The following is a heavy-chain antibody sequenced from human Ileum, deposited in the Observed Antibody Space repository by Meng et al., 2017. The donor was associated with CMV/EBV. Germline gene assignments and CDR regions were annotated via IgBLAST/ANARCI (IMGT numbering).Heavy chain of an antibody. V-gene: IGHV4-39*07. J-gene: IGHJ4*02. CDR1: GDSISSGRHF. CDR3: AADISTAWFYY. D-gene: IGHD2-2*01. Sequence: QGKRQEAGPGLVKPSETLSPTCTVSGDSISSGRHFWGWIRQAPGKGLEWIATIHYTETTHYNPSLKSRITISVDTSKNQISLKVNSVTAADTAMYYCAADISTAWFYYWGQGTLVTVSS. CDR2: IHYTETT.